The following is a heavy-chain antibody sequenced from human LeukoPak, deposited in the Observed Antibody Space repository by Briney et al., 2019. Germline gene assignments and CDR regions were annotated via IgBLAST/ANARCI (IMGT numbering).Heavy chain of an antibody. CDR3: ARLREIPVFGVVTKSTSYFDY. J-gene: IGHJ4*02. CDR2: IKQERSEK. D-gene: IGHD3-3*01. V-gene: IGHV3-7*01. Sequence: PGGSLRLSCAASGFTFTNYWMSWVRQAPGKGLELVANIKQERSEKYYVDSVKGRFTISRDNAKNSLYLQMNSLRAEDTAVYYCARLREIPVFGVVTKSTSYFDYWGQGTLVTVSS. CDR1: GFTFTNYW.